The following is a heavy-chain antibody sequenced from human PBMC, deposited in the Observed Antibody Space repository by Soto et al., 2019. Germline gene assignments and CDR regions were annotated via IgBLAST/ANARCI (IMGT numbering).Heavy chain of an antibody. V-gene: IGHV3-30-3*01. J-gene: IGHJ4*02. CDR3: ARNMITFGGVTDY. CDR2: ISYDGSNK. Sequence: QVQLVESGGGVVQPGRSLRLSCAASGFTFSSYAMHWVRQAPGKGLEWVAVISYDGSNKYYADSVKGRFTISRDNSKNTLYLQMNSLRAEDTAVYYCARNMITFGGVTDYWGQGTLVTVSS. CDR1: GFTFSSYA. D-gene: IGHD3-16*01.